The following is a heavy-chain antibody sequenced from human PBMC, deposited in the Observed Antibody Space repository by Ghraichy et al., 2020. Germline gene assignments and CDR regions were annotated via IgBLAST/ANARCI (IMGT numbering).Heavy chain of an antibody. Sequence: GGSLRLSCAASGFTVSSNFVTWVRQAPGKGLEWVSVIHSGGSTYYADSVKGRFTISRDNSKNTVYLQMNSLRAEDTAVYYCARAYNWNDFGYWGQGTLITVSS. V-gene: IGHV3-53*01. CDR2: IHSGGST. J-gene: IGHJ4*02. CDR1: GFTVSSNF. D-gene: IGHD1-20*01. CDR3: ARAYNWNDFGY.